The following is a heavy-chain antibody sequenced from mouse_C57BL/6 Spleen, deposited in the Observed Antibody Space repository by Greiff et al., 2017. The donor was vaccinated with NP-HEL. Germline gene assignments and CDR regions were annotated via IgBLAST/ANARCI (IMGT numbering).Heavy chain of an antibody. Sequence: VQLQQPGAELVKPGASVKLSCKASGYTFTSYWMHWVKQRPGQGLEWIGMIHPNSGSTNYNEKFKSKATLTVDKSSSTAYMQLSSLTSEDSAVYYCARSLPGTGYAMDYWGQGTSVTVSS. CDR2: IHPNSGST. CDR1: GYTFTSYW. D-gene: IGHD4-1*01. V-gene: IGHV1-64*01. J-gene: IGHJ4*01. CDR3: ARSLPGTGYAMDY.